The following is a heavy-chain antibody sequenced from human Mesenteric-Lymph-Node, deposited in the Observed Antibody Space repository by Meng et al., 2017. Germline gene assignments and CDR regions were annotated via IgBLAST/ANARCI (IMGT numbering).Heavy chain of an antibody. CDR2: ISYDGSNK. Sequence: GESLKISCAASGFSFSSYAIHWVRQAPGKGLEWVAIISYDGSNKYYADSVKGRFTISRDNSKNTLYLQMNSLRAEDTAVYYCARGGVLRYFDWLLSVQEGFDYWGQGTLVTVSS. V-gene: IGHV3-30*04. D-gene: IGHD3-9*01. CDR1: GFSFSSYA. CDR3: ARGGVLRYFDWLLSVQEGFDY. J-gene: IGHJ4*02.